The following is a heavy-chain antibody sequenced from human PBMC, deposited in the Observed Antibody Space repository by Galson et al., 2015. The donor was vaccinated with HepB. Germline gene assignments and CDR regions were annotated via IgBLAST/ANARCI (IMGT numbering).Heavy chain of an antibody. CDR1: GYTFTSYD. Sequence: QSGAEVKKPGESLKISCKASGYTFTSYDINWVRQATGQGLEWMGWMNPNSGNTGYAQKFQGRVTMTRNTSISTAYMELSSLRSEDTAVYYCARKPRRGGSYDDWGQGTLVTVSS. CDR3: ARKPRRGGSYDD. J-gene: IGHJ4*02. V-gene: IGHV1-8*01. CDR2: MNPNSGNT. D-gene: IGHD1-26*01.